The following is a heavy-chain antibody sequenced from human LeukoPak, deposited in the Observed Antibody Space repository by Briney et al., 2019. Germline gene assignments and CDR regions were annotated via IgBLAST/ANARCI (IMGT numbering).Heavy chain of an antibody. CDR2: ISSRGTTI. CDR3: ARDASLYDYISYMDV. D-gene: IGHD3-16*01. CDR1: GFTFRDHY. J-gene: IGHJ6*02. V-gene: IGHV3-11*01. Sequence: GGSLRLSCAASGFTFRDHYMTWIRQSPGKGLGWVSSISSRGTTIYYADSVKGRFTVSRDNAHNSLYLQMTSLRAEDAAVYYCARDASLYDYISYMDVWGQGTTVIVSS.